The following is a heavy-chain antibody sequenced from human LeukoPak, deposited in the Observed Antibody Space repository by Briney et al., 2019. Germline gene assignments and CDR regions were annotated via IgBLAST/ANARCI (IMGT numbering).Heavy chain of an antibody. Sequence: PGRSLRLSCAASGFKFADYAMHWVRQAPGKGLEWVSSISWKSGTIGYADSVKGRFTISRDNAKNSLYLQMNSLRAEDTAFYYCAKAWGDILTGPDYWGQGTLVTVSS. V-gene: IGHV3-9*01. D-gene: IGHD3-9*01. J-gene: IGHJ4*02. CDR1: GFKFADYA. CDR2: ISWKSGTI. CDR3: AKAWGDILTGPDY.